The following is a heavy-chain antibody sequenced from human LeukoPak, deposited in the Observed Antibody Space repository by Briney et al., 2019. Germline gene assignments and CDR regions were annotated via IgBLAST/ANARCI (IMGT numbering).Heavy chain of an antibody. V-gene: IGHV3-30*02. CDR3: AKDVPDCTSTSCYPGYFDY. D-gene: IGHD2-2*01. Sequence: PGGSLRLSCAASGGTFSSYGMHWVRQAPGKGLEWVAVIPYDGSNKYYADSVKGRFTISRDNSKNTLYLQMNGLRAEDTAVYYYAKDVPDCTSTSCYPGYFDYWGQGTLVTVSS. CDR2: IPYDGSNK. J-gene: IGHJ4*02. CDR1: GGTFSSYG.